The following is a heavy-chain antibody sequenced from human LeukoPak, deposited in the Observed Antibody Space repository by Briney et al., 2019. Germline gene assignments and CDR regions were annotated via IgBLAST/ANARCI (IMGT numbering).Heavy chain of an antibody. CDR2: IWYDGSNK. CDR1: GFTFSSYG. D-gene: IGHD4-17*01. V-gene: IGHV3-33*01. Sequence: GGSLRLSCAASGFTFSSYGMHWVRQAPGKGLEWVAVIWYDGSNKYYADSVKGRFTISRDSSKNTLYLQMNSLRAEDTAVYYCARVPNYGDYGLYYYYYGMDVWGQGTTVTVSS. CDR3: ARVPNYGDYGLYYYYYGMDV. J-gene: IGHJ6*02.